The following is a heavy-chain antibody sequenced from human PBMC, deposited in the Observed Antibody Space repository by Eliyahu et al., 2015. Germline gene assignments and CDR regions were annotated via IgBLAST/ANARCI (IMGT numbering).Heavy chain of an antibody. CDR2: LXYSGST. CDR1: GXSXSXGXYY. D-gene: IGHD3-9*01. V-gene: IGHV4-31*03. CDR3: AREEVLRYFDWFSNHGMDV. J-gene: IGHJ6*02. Sequence: QVQLQESGPGLVKPSQTLSLTCTVSGXSXSXGXYYWSWIRQHPGKGLEWXGYLXYSGSTYYXPSLKSRVTISVDTSKNQFSLKLSSVTAADTAVYYCAREEVLRYFDWFSNHGMDVWGQGTTVTVSS.